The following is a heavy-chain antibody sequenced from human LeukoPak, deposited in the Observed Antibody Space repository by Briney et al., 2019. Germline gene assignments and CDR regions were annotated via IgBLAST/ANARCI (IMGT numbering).Heavy chain of an antibody. D-gene: IGHD5-12*01. Sequence: GASVKVSCKASGYTFTSYGISWVRQAPGQGLEWMGWISAYNGSTNYAQKLQGRVTVITDTSTSTAYMELRSLRSDDTAVCYCARDLEGASGYDFLWGQGTLVTVSS. J-gene: IGHJ4*02. CDR2: ISAYNGST. CDR1: GYTFTSYG. CDR3: ARDLEGASGYDFL. V-gene: IGHV1-18*01.